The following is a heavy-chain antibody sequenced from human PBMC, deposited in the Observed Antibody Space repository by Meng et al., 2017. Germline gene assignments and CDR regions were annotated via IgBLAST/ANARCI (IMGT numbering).Heavy chain of an antibody. CDR2: IYWDDDK. Sequence: QITLKESGPTLVKPTQTLTLTCTFSGFSLSTSGVGVGWIRQPPGKALEWLALIYWDDDKRYSPSLKSRLTITKDTSKNQVVLTMTNMDPVDTATYSSALIVGATIQFEYWGQGILVTVSS. J-gene: IGHJ4*02. CDR1: GFSLSTSGVG. D-gene: IGHD1-26*01. V-gene: IGHV2-5*02. CDR3: ALIVGATIQFEY.